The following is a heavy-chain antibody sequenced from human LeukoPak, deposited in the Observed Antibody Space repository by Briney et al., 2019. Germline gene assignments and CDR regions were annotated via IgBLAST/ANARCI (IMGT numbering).Heavy chain of an antibody. CDR2: IYPGDSDT. J-gene: IGHJ3*02. D-gene: IGHD3-10*01. V-gene: IGHV5-51*01. CDR1: GYNFNTYW. Sequence: HGESLKISCKGSGYNFNTYWIGWVRQMPGKGLEWMGIIYPGDSDTRYSPSFQGQVTISADKSISTAYLQWSSLKASDTAMYYCARHDNGGMVRGLIPADAFDIWGQGTMVTVSS. CDR3: ARHDNGGMVRGLIPADAFDI.